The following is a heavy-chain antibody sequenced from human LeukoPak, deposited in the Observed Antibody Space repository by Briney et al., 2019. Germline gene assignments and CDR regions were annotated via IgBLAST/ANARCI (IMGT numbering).Heavy chain of an antibody. J-gene: IGHJ5*02. CDR1: GFTFSNYA. CDR2: IYSGGST. Sequence: GGSLRLSCAASGFTFSNYAMHWVRQAPGKGLEWVSVIYSGGSTYYADSVKGRFTISRHNSKNTLYLQMNSLRAEDTAVYYCARGYSSLNWFDPWGQGTLVTVSS. V-gene: IGHV3-53*04. CDR3: ARGYSSLNWFDP. D-gene: IGHD6-13*01.